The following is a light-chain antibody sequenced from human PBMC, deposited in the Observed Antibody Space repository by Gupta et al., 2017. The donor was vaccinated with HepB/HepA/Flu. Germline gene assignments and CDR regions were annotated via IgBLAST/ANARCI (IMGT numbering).Light chain of an antibody. J-gene: IGLJ3*02. V-gene: IGLV7-46*01. CDR3: LLYHSGLGV. Sequence: QAAVTRPPSLTLPPGGTVIPSRGSNTGDVTSGQSPYCFQQKPGQAPRTLLYDTTNKHSRTPGLFCGSLRGGKAPLTPSGAQPKYESEYYCLLYHSGLGVFGGGTKLTVL. CDR2: DTT. CDR1: TGDVTSGQS.